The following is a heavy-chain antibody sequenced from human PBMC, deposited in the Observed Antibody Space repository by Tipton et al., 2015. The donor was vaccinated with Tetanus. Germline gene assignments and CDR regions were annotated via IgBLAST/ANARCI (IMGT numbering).Heavy chain of an antibody. V-gene: IGHV4-59*11. Sequence: LVQPSETLSLTCTVSGGSISGHYWNWIRQPPGKGLEWIGFIYSSGSTNYNPSLKSRVTISVDTSKNQFSLKMSSMTAADTAVYYCARVPLSLYYGLDYWGQGTRVTVSS. CDR1: GGSISGHY. D-gene: IGHD3-16*02. CDR2: IYSSGST. CDR3: ARVPLSLYYGLDY. J-gene: IGHJ4*02.